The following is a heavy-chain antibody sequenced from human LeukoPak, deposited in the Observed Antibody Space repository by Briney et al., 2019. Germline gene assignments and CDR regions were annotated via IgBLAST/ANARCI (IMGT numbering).Heavy chain of an antibody. J-gene: IGHJ6*03. V-gene: IGHV3-11*04. Sequence: GGSLRLSCAASGFTFSDYYMSWIRQAPGKGLEWVSYISGSGNTIYYEDSVKGRFTISRDNAKNSLYLQMNSLRAEDTAVYYCARDALDRTPIFGSHYYYMDVWGIGTTVTVSS. CDR2: ISGSGNTI. D-gene: IGHD3-3*01. CDR1: GFTFSDYY. CDR3: ARDALDRTPIFGSHYYYMDV.